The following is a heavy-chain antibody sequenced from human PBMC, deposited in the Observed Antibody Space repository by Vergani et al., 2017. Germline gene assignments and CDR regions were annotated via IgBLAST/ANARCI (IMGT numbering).Heavy chain of an antibody. D-gene: IGHD2-2*01. J-gene: IGHJ6*03. V-gene: IGHV5-51*03. CDR1: GYSFTSYW. Sequence: EVQLVQSGAEVKKPGESLKISCKGSGYSFTSYWIGWVRQMPGKGLEWMGIIYPGDSDTRYSPSFQGQVTISADKSSSTAYLQWSSLKASDTAMYYCAWCVVTAARDYYYYYMDVWDKGTTVTVSS. CDR3: AWCVVTAARDYYYYYMDV. CDR2: IYPGDSDT.